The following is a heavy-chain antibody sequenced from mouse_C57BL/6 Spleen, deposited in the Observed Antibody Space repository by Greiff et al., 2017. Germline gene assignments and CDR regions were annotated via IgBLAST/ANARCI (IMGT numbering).Heavy chain of an antibody. CDR1: GYAFSSYW. CDR3: ASLHYHSEYFDY. V-gene: IGHV1-80*01. CDR2: IYPGDGDT. J-gene: IGHJ2*01. D-gene: IGHD1-2*01. Sequence: QVQLKQSGAELVKPGASVKISCKASGYAFSSYWLNWVKQRPGKGLEWIGQIYPGDGDTNYNGKFKGKATLTADKSSSTAYMQLSSLTSEDSEVYFCASLHYHSEYFDYWGQGTTLTVYS.